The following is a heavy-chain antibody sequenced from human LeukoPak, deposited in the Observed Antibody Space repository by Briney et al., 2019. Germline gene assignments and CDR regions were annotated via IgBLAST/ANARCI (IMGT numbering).Heavy chain of an antibody. D-gene: IGHD3-22*01. Sequence: GSSVKVSCKASGGTFSSYAISWVRQAPGQGLEWMGGIIPIFGTANYAQKFQGRVTITTDESTSTAYMELSSLRSEDTAVYYCARGSWRDYYDSSGYPFDYWGQGTLVTVSS. CDR2: IIPIFGTA. CDR1: GGTFSSYA. J-gene: IGHJ4*02. CDR3: ARGSWRDYYDSSGYPFDY. V-gene: IGHV1-69*05.